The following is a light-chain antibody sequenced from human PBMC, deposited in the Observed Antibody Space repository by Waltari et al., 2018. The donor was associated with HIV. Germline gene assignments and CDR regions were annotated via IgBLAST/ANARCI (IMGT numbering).Light chain of an antibody. V-gene: IGLV1-44*01. CDR3: ATWDDTMSVV. CDR1: SNIGSNS. CDR2: SND. Sequence: SNIGSNSVNWYRQLPGTAPKLLIYSNDQRPSSVPVRFSGSKSATPAFLVISGLQSDDEADYYCATWDDTMSVVFGGGTRLTVL. J-gene: IGLJ2*01.